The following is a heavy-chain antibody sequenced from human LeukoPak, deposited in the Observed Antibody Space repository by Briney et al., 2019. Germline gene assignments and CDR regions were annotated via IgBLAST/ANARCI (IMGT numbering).Heavy chain of an antibody. CDR2: ISSSSSYI. CDR3: ARDSSIAVENFDY. CDR1: GFTFSSYS. V-gene: IGHV3-21*01. Sequence: GRSLRLSCAASGFTFSSYSMNWVRQAPGKGLEWVSSISSSSSYIYYADSVKGRFTISRDNAKNSLYLQMNSLRAEDTAVYYCARDSSIAVENFDYWGQGTLVTVSS. J-gene: IGHJ4*02.